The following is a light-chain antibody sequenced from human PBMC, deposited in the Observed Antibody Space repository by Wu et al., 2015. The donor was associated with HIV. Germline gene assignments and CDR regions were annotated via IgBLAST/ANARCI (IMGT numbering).Light chain of an antibody. CDR1: QSIGNY. Sequence: ALRMTQSPSSLSASTGDTVTITCRTSQSIGNYLAWYQQKPGEAPRLLIYGASTLHSGVPSRFSGSVSGADFTLTISSLQSEDFATYFCQQFFNYPPTFGGRDQVGNQ. V-gene: IGKV1-8*01. CDR3: QQFFNYPPT. CDR2: GAS. J-gene: IGKJ4*01.